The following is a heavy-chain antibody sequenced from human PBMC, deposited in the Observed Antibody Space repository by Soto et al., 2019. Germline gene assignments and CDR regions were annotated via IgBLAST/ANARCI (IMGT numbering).Heavy chain of an antibody. CDR3: ARSMTTVVTLDY. Sequence: PSETLSLTCTVSGGSISHSSYYWGWIRQPPGKGLEWIGSIYYSGSTYYNPSLKSRVTISVDTSKNQFSLKLSSVTAADTAVYYCARSMTTVVTLDYWGQGTLVTVSS. D-gene: IGHD4-17*01. CDR1: GGSISHSSYY. J-gene: IGHJ4*02. CDR2: IYYSGST. V-gene: IGHV4-39*01.